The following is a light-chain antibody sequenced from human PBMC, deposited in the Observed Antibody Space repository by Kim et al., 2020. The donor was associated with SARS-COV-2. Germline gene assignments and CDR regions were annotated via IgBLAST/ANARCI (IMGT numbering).Light chain of an antibody. V-gene: IGKV1-5*03. J-gene: IGKJ5*01. CDR1: QNINSW. CDR2: KAS. CDR3: QQYDAYPIT. Sequence: ASVGDRVTITCRASQNINSWLSLYQQKLGKAPKLLIYKASTLESGVPSRFSGSGSGTEFTLTISSLQPDDFASYHCQQYDAYPITFGQGTRLEIK.